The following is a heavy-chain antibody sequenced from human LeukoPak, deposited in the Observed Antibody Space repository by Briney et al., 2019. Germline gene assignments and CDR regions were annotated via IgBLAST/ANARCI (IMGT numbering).Heavy chain of an antibody. V-gene: IGHV3-30*04. CDR3: ARVGYSYGSYYFDY. CDR2: ISHDGSNK. D-gene: IGHD5-18*01. J-gene: IGHJ4*02. CDR1: GFTFSSYA. Sequence: PGGSLRLSCAASGFTFSSYAMHWVRQAPGKGLEWVAVISHDGSNKYYADSVKGRFTISRDNSKNTLYLQMNSLRAEDTAVYYCARVGYSYGSYYFDYWGQGTLVTVSS.